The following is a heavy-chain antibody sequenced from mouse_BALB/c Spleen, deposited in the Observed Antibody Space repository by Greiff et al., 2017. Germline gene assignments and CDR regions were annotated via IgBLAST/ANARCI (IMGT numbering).Heavy chain of an antibody. CDR1: GFTFSSYA. CDR3: ARGEGHYYAMDY. V-gene: IGHV5-6-5*01. Sequence: EVQVVESGGGLVKPGGSLKLSCAASGFTFSSYAMSWVRQTPEKRLEWVASISSGGSTYYPDSVKGRFTISRDKARNILYLQMSSLRAEDTAMYYCARGEGHYYAMDYWGQGTSVTVSS. CDR2: ISSGGST. J-gene: IGHJ4*01.